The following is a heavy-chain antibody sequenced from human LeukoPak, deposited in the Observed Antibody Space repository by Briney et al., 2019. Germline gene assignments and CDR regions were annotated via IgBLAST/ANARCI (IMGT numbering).Heavy chain of an antibody. Sequence: GGSLRLSCAASGFTFSSYAMSWVRQAPGKGLEWVSGISGTTSGTYYADSVKGRFTISRDNSKNTLFLQVNSLRAEDTAVYYCAKVRTYFYHGLDVWGQGTTVTVSS. D-gene: IGHD1-14*01. CDR1: GFTFSSYA. CDR3: AKVRTYFYHGLDV. J-gene: IGHJ6*02. V-gene: IGHV3-23*01. CDR2: ISGTTSGT.